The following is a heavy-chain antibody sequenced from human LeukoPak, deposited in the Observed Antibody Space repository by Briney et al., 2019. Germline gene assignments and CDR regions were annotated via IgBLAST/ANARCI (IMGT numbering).Heavy chain of an antibody. CDR1: GFTSSSYG. Sequence: CLRLSCAASGFTSSSYGMHWVRQAPGKGLEWVSDIWYDGSKKYYADSVKGRFTVSRDNSKSTLYLQMNSLRAEDTAVYYCARGGIAGAGFDYWGQGTLVTVSS. D-gene: IGHD6-13*01. CDR2: IWYDGSKK. J-gene: IGHJ4*02. CDR3: ARGGIAGAGFDY. V-gene: IGHV3-33*01.